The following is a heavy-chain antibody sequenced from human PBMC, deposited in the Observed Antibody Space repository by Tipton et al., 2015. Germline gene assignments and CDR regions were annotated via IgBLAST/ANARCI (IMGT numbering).Heavy chain of an antibody. Sequence: TLFLTCTVSGGSISSSSYYWDWIRQPPGKGLEWIGYIYYRGSTNYNPSLKSRVTISVDTSKTQFSLKMSYVTASDTAVYYCARARGRHGGLFDSWGQGILVTVSS. CDR1: GGSISSSSYY. V-gene: IGHV4-61*05. J-gene: IGHJ4*02. D-gene: IGHD4-23*01. CDR2: IYYRGST. CDR3: ARARGRHGGLFDS.